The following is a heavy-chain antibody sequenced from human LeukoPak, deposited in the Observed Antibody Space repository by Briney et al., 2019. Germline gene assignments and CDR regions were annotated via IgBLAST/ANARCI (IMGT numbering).Heavy chain of an antibody. Sequence: KPSGTLSLTCGVSGRSISSSNWWSWVRQPPGKGLEWIGEIYHSGSTNYNPSLKSRVAISVDTSKNQFSLNLSSVTAADTAVYYCARGRLIRIAAAGPLGYWGQGTLVTVSS. CDR3: ARGRLIRIAAAGPLGY. CDR2: IYHSGST. D-gene: IGHD6-13*01. V-gene: IGHV4-4*02. CDR1: GRSISSSNW. J-gene: IGHJ4*02.